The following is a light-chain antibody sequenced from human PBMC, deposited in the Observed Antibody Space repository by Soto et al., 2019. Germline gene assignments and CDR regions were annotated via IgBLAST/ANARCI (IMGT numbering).Light chain of an antibody. Sequence: EIVLTQSPGTLSLSPGERATLTCRASQSVSTWYLAWYQQKPGQAPRLLISSASNRATGIPDRFSGSGSGTDFTLTISSLQSEDFTVYYCQQHSNWPPTFGPGTKVDIK. V-gene: IGKV3-20*01. CDR3: QQHSNWPPT. J-gene: IGKJ3*01. CDR1: QSVSTWY. CDR2: SAS.